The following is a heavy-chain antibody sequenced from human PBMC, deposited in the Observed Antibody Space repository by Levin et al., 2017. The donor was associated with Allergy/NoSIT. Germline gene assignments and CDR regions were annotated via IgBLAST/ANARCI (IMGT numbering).Heavy chain of an antibody. Sequence: GGSLRLSCAASGFTISSNYMSWVRQAPGKGLEWVSVIYSGGRIYYADSVKGRFTISRDNSKNTLDLPMNSLRAEDTAVYYCARDHYDILTGYYRGYGMDVWGQGTTVTVSS. D-gene: IGHD3-9*01. CDR3: ARDHYDILTGYYRGYGMDV. CDR2: IYSGGRI. CDR1: GFTISSNY. V-gene: IGHV3-53*01. J-gene: IGHJ6*02.